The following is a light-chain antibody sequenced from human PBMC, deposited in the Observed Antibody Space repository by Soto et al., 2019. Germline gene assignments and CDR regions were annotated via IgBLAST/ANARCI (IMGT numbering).Light chain of an antibody. J-gene: IGKJ4*01. V-gene: IGKV3-20*01. CDR2: GAS. Sequence: EVVLTQSPGTLSLSSGESATLSCRASQSIPSNYLAWYQQKPGQAPRLLIYGASSRPTGIPDRFSGSGSGTDFTLTISRLEPEDFAVYYCQQYGRSPLTFGGGTKVEIK. CDR1: QSIPSNY. CDR3: QQYGRSPLT.